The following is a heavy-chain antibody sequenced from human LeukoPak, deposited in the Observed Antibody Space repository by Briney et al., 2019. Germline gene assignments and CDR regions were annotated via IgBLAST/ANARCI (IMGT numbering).Heavy chain of an antibody. Sequence: RGSLRLSCAASGFTFSSYDMSWVRQAPGKGLEWVSAISGSGGSTYYADSVKGRFTVSRDNSKNTLYLQMNSLRAEDTAVYYCAKDLREYYYDSSGYRAFDYWGQGTLVTVSS. CDR2: ISGSGGST. CDR3: AKDLREYYYDSSGYRAFDY. V-gene: IGHV3-23*01. CDR1: GFTFSSYD. D-gene: IGHD3-22*01. J-gene: IGHJ4*02.